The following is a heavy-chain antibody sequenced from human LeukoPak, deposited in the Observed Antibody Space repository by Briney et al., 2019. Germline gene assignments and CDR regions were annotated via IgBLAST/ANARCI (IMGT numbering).Heavy chain of an antibody. CDR2: ISSTGSTT. CDR3: ARDGGYDSGYPRYFDL. CDR1: GFTFSSYS. V-gene: IGHV3-48*04. Sequence: GGSLRLSCAASGFTFSSYSMNWVRQAPGKGLEWVSWVSFISSTGSTTYYADSVKGRFTISRDNAKNSLYLQMNSLSAEDTAVYYCARDGGYDSGYPRYFDLWGRGTLVTVSS. D-gene: IGHD3-9*01. J-gene: IGHJ2*01.